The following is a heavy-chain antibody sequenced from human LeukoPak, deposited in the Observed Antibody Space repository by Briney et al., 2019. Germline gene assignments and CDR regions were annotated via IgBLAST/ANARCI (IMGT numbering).Heavy chain of an antibody. CDR2: IIPIFGTA. V-gene: IGHV1-69*13. Sequence: SVKASCKASGGTFSSYAISWVRQAPGQGLEWMGGIIPIFGTANYAQKFQGRVTITADESTGTAYMELSSLRCEDTAVYYCARRSTGIAAAGPTSFDYWGQGTLVTVST. CDR1: GGTFSSYA. CDR3: ARRSTGIAAAGPTSFDY. J-gene: IGHJ4*02. D-gene: IGHD6-13*01.